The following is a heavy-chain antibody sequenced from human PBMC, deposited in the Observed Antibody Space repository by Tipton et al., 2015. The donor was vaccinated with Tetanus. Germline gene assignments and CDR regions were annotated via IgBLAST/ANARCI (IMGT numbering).Heavy chain of an antibody. CDR2: IDWDDDK. V-gene: IGHV2-70*01. CDR1: GFSLSTSGMC. CDR3: ARAAVGISVDAFDI. D-gene: IGHD2-21*01. Sequence: LVKPTQTLTLTCTFSGFSLSTSGMCVSWIRQPPGKALEWLALIDWDDDKYYSTSLKTRLTISKDPSKNQVVLTMTNMDPVDTATYYCARAAVGISVDAFDIWGQGTMVTVSS. J-gene: IGHJ3*02.